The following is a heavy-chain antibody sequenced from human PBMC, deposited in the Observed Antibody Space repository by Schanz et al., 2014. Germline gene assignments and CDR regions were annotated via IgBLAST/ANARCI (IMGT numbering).Heavy chain of an antibody. CDR2: IKSKTDGGTT. J-gene: IGHJ4*02. D-gene: IGHD6-19*01. CDR1: GFTFSQYG. V-gene: IGHV3-15*01. CDR3: TTYCDGGCAIDN. Sequence: VFLAESGGGVVQPGRSLRLSCAASGFTFSQYGMHWVRQAPGKGLEWVGRIKSKTDGGTTDYAAPVKGRFTISRDDSKNTLFLQMNSLKTEDTAVYYCTTYCDGGCAIDNWGQGALVTVSA.